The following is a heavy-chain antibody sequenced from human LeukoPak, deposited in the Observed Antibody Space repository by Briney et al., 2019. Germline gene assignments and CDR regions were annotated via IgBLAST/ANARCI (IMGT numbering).Heavy chain of an antibody. D-gene: IGHD6-19*01. V-gene: IGHV4-38-2*01. J-gene: IGHJ4*02. Sequence: SETQSLTCAVSGYSISSGYYWGWIRQPPGKGLEWIGSIHQSGTTYYNPSLKSRVTISADTSKNQFSLKLSSVTAADTAVYYCARDSSGWVGYFGYWGQGTLVTVSS. CDR3: ARDSSGWVGYFGY. CDR1: GYSISSGYY. CDR2: IHQSGTT.